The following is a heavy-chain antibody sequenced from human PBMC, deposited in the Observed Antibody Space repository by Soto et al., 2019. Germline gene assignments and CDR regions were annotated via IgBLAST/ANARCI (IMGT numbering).Heavy chain of an antibody. J-gene: IGHJ2*01. CDR1: GFRFSGSA. CDR2: IRRRTNTYAT. CDR3: TVSALPNVSWYFDL. Sequence: EVQLVESGGGLVQHGGYLKLSCAASGFRFSGSAIHWVRQASGNGLEWMGHIRRRTNTYATLYAESVKGRFTIARDDSKNTAYLQMNSLNSEDTAVYYCTVSALPNVSWYFDLWGRGTLVTVSS. V-gene: IGHV3-73*01. D-gene: IGHD2-8*01.